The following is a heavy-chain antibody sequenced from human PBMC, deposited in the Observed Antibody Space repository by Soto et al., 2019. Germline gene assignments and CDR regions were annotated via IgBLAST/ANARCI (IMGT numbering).Heavy chain of an antibody. CDR1: GYTLTELS. CDR2: FDPEDGET. D-gene: IGHD3-10*01. Sequence: ASVKVSCKVSGYTLTELSMHWVRQAPGKGLEWMGGFDPEDGETIYAQKFQGRVTMTEDTSTDTAYMELSSLRSEDTAVYYCAPVMVRGVIVGFNYWRQGTLVTVSS. CDR3: APVMVRGVIVGFNY. V-gene: IGHV1-24*01. J-gene: IGHJ4*02.